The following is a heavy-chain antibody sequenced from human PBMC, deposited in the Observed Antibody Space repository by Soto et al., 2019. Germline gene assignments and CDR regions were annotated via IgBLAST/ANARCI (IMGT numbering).Heavy chain of an antibody. V-gene: IGHV3-74*01. CDR3: ARWTRQSLSFDY. Sequence: GESLKISCEASGFTFITYWMHWVRQAPGKGLVWVARINSDGSMTSYMGSVEGRFTISRDNARNTLSLQMNSLRDEDTAVYYCARWTRQSLSFDYWGQGSLVTVSS. CDR2: INSDGSMT. J-gene: IGHJ4*02. D-gene: IGHD6-19*01. CDR1: GFTFITYW.